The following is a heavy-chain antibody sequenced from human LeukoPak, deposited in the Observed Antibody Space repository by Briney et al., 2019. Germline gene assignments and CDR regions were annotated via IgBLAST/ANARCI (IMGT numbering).Heavy chain of an antibody. CDR3: ARDPTSGSAAFDY. CDR2: ISYDGSNK. D-gene: IGHD5-12*01. Sequence: EPGRSLRLSCAASGFTFSSYAMHWVRQAPGKGLEWVAVISYDGSNKYYADSVKGRFTISRDNSKNTLYLQVNSLRAEDTAVYYCARDPTSGSAAFDYWGQGTLVTVSS. J-gene: IGHJ4*02. V-gene: IGHV3-30*04. CDR1: GFTFSSYA.